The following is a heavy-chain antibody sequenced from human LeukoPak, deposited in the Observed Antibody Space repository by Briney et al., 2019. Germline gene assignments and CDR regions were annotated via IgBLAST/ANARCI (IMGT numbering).Heavy chain of an antibody. CDR2: ISYDGSNK. D-gene: IGHD6-6*01. J-gene: IGHJ3*02. CDR1: GFTFSSYG. CDR3: VVDAFDI. Sequence: TGGSLRLSSAASGFTFSSYGMHWVRQAPGKGLEWVAVISYDGSNKYYADSVKGRFTISRDNSKNTLYLQMNSLRAEDTAVYYCVVDAFDIWGQGTMVTVSS. V-gene: IGHV3-30*03.